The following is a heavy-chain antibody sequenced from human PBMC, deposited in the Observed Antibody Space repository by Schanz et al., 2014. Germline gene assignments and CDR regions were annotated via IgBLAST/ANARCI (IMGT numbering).Heavy chain of an antibody. Sequence: PGGSLRLSCAASGFTFSGYGLHWVRQAPGKGLEWVGFISFDGRNTGYAHSVKGRFTISRDNSKNTVNLQMNSLRAEDTAVYYCAKEKEEVAADGSFFDYWGQGTLVTVSS. CDR1: GFTFSGYG. CDR2: ISFDGRNT. V-gene: IGHV3-30*18. J-gene: IGHJ4*02. D-gene: IGHD6-13*01. CDR3: AKEKEEVAADGSFFDY.